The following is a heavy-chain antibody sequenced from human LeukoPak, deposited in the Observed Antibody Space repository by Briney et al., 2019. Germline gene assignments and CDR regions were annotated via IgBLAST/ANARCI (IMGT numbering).Heavy chain of an antibody. J-gene: IGHJ4*02. CDR3: AGFYGDHPPFDY. CDR1: GGSITSYY. Sequence: SETLSLTCTVSGGSITSYYWSWIRQPPGKGLEWIGYISYTGSTNYNPSLKSRVTISEDTSKNQFSLKLSSVTAADTAVYYCAGFYGDHPPFDYWGQGTLVTASS. D-gene: IGHD4-17*01. CDR2: ISYTGST. V-gene: IGHV4-59*08.